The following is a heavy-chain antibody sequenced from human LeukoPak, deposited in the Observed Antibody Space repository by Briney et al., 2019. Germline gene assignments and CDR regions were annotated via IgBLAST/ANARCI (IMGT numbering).Heavy chain of an antibody. Sequence: SLRLSCAASGFTFSSYGMHWVRQAPGEGLEWVAVISYDGSNKYYADSVKGRFTISRDNSKNTLYLQMDSLRAEDTAVYYCLRDGSSWYFDYWGQGTLVTVSS. V-gene: IGHV3-30*03. CDR3: LRDGSSWYFDY. CDR2: ISYDGSNK. D-gene: IGHD6-13*01. CDR1: GFTFSSYG. J-gene: IGHJ4*02.